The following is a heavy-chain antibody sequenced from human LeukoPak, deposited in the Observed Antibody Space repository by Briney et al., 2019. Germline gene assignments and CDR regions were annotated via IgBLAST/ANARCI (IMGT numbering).Heavy chain of an antibody. CDR1: GFTFSRYA. CDR3: ARPYGSGNYYSLYFDY. Sequence: GGSLRLSCEVSGFTFSRYAMAWVRQAPGKGLEWVSSISSSSSNKFYADSLKGRFTISRDNAKNSLFLQMSSLRVEDTAVYYCARPYGSGNYYSLYFDYWGQGALVTVSS. CDR2: ISSSSSNK. J-gene: IGHJ4*02. D-gene: IGHD3-10*01. V-gene: IGHV3-21*06.